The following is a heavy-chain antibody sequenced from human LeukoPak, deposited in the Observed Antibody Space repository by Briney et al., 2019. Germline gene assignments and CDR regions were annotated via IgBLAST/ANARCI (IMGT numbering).Heavy chain of an antibody. CDR1: GYTFTSYG. CDR3: AREMDRSSGYPGDY. J-gene: IGHJ4*02. CDR2: ISAYNGNT. V-gene: IGHV1-18*01. Sequence: ASVTVSCKASGYTFTSYGISWVRQAPGQGLEWMGWISAYNGNTNYAQKLQGRVTITTDTSTSTAYMELRSLRSDDTAVYYCAREMDRSSGYPGDYWGQGTLVTVSS. D-gene: IGHD3-22*01.